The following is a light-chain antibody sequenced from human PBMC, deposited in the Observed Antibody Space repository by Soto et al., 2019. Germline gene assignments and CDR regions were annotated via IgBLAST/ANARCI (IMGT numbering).Light chain of an antibody. CDR1: SSDVGGYNY. V-gene: IGLV2-14*01. CDR3: TSYTDSTSVV. J-gene: IGLJ2*01. Sequence: QSALTQPASVSGSPGQSITISCTGTSSDVGGYNYVSWYQQHPGKAPKLMIYEVNNRPSGVSNRFSGSKSGNTASLTISGLQAGDEADYYCTSYTDSTSVVFGGGTKLTVL. CDR2: EVN.